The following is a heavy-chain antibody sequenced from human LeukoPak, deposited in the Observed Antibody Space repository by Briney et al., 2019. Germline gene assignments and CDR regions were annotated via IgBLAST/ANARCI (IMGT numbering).Heavy chain of an antibody. D-gene: IGHD1-26*01. CDR3: TRDRVGPTFLDAFDL. J-gene: IGHJ3*01. V-gene: IGHV3-33*01. Sequence: GGSLRLSCAASGFTFSSYGMHWVRQAPGKGLEWVAVIWYDGSNKYYADSVKGRFTISRDNSKNTLYLQMNSLRAEDTALYFCTRDRVGPTFLDAFDLWGQGTMVTVSS. CDR2: IWYDGSNK. CDR1: GFTFSSYG.